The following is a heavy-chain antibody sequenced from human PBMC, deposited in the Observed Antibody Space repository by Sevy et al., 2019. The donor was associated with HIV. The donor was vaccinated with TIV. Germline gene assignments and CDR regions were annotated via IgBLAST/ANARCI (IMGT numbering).Heavy chain of an antibody. CDR2: NYYKGHI. CDR1: GGSITSLY. J-gene: IGHJ4*02. D-gene: IGHD1-1*01. Sequence: SETLSLTCTVSGGSITSLYWNWIRQPPGKGLEWIANNYYKGHINYNPSLKSRVTLSLDTSKNQFSLRLSSVTAADTAMYYCAGGNAWGRGYSWGQGTLVTVSS. V-gene: IGHV4-59*11. CDR3: AGGNAWGRGYS.